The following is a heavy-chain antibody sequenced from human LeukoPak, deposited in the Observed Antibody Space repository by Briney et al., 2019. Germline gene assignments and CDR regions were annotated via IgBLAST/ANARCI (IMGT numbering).Heavy chain of an antibody. CDR1: GYTFTGYY. CDR3: ARLRGGLVLEIGWFDP. CDR2: INPNSGGT. J-gene: IGHJ5*02. Sequence: GASVKVSCKASGYTFTGYYMHWVRQAPGQGLEWMGLINPNSGGTNYAQKFQGRVTMTRDTSISTAYMELSRLRSDDTAVYYCARLRGGLVLEIGWFDPWGQGTLVTVSS. V-gene: IGHV1-2*02. D-gene: IGHD4-17*01.